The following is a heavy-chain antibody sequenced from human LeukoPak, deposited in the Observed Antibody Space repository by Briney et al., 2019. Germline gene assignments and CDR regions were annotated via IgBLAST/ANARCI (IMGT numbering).Heavy chain of an antibody. CDR1: GYTFTGYY. J-gene: IGHJ5*02. Sequence: ASVKVSCKASGYTFTGYYMHWVRQAPGQGLEWMGWINPNSGGTNYAQKFQGRVTMTRDTSISTAYMELSRLRSDDTAVYYCARDAQYRYNRNWGNWFDPWGQGTLVTVSS. V-gene: IGHV1-2*02. CDR3: ARDAQYRYNRNWGNWFDP. D-gene: IGHD1-14*01. CDR2: INPNSGGT.